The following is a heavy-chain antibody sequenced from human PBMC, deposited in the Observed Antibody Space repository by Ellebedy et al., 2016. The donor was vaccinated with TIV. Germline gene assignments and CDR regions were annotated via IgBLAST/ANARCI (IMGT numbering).Heavy chain of an antibody. CDR3: ASDQGWAYPGSTRFDY. Sequence: GESLKISCAASGFTFSDYWMSWVRQAPGKGLEWVANIKQDGSEKWYVDAVKGRFTISRDNAKNSLYLQMTSRRAEDTAVYYCASDQGWAYPGSTRFDYWGQGTLVTVSS. V-gene: IGHV3-7*01. J-gene: IGHJ4*03. CDR1: GFTFSDYW. CDR2: IKQDGSEK. D-gene: IGHD3-10*01.